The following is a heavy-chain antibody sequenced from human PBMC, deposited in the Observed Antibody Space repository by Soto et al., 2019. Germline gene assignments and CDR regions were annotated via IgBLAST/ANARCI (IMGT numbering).Heavy chain of an antibody. CDR1: GFTFSDHY. CDR3: ARGRYYDTIFDY. CDR2: TRNKANSYTT. Sequence: PGGSLRLSCAASGFTFSDHYMDWVRQAPGKGLEWVGRTRNKANSYTTEYAASVKGRFTISRDDSKNSLYLQMNSLKTEDTAVYYCARGRYYDTIFDYWGQGTLVTVSS. V-gene: IGHV3-72*01. J-gene: IGHJ4*02. D-gene: IGHD3-22*01.